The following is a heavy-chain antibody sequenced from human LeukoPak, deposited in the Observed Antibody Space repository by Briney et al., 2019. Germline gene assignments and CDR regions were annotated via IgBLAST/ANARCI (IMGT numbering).Heavy chain of an antibody. D-gene: IGHD6-19*01. CDR3: ARINSSGPVRGWCDP. Sequence: SETLSLTCAVYGGSFSGYYWSWIRQPPGKGLEWIGEINLSGSTNYNPSLKSRVTISVDTSKNQFSLKLSSVTPADTAVYYCARINSSGPVRGWCDPGRQGTVDTVLS. V-gene: IGHV4-34*01. J-gene: IGHJ5*02. CDR1: GGSFSGYY. CDR2: INLSGST.